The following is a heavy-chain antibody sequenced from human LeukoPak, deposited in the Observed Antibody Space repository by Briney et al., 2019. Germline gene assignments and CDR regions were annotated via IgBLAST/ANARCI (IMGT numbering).Heavy chain of an antibody. CDR1: GLTFRSYS. CDR3: AREGSGVLNAFDI. D-gene: IGHD3-10*01. CDR2: ISTTSSYK. V-gene: IGHV3-21*01. Sequence: GGSLRLSCVASGLTFRSYSMNWVRQAPGKGLEWVSSISTTSSYKYYADSLKGRFTISRDNTKNSLYLQMNSLRAEDTALYYCAREGSGVLNAFDIWGQGTMVTVSS. J-gene: IGHJ3*02.